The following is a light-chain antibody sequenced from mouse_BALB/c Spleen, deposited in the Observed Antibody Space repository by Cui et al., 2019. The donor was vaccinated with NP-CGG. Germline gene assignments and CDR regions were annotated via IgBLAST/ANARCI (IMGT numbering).Light chain of an antibody. J-gene: IGLJ1*01. V-gene: IGLV1*01. Sequence: QAVVTQESSLTTSPGETVTHTCRSSTGAVTTSNYANWVQEKPDHLFTGLIGGTNNRAPGVPARFSGSLIGDKAAPTITGAQTEDEAIYFCALWYSNHWVFGGGTKLTVL. CDR1: TGAVTTSNY. CDR3: ALWYSNHWV. CDR2: GTN.